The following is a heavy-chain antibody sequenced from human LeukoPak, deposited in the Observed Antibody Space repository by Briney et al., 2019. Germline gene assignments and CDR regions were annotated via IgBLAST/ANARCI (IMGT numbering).Heavy chain of an antibody. Sequence: PGGSLRLSCAASEFTFSSHWMHWVRQAPGKGRVWVSYIKSDGSSTTYADYVKGRFTISRDNAKNMLYLQMNSLRAEDTAVYYCARDGSLPDYWGQGTLVTVSS. CDR1: EFTFSSHW. V-gene: IGHV3-74*01. D-gene: IGHD5-12*01. CDR3: ARDGSLPDY. J-gene: IGHJ4*02. CDR2: IKSDGSST.